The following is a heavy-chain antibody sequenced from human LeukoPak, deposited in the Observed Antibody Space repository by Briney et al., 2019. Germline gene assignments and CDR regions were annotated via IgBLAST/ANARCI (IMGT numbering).Heavy chain of an antibody. Sequence: PSETLSLTCTVSGGSISSSSYYWGWIRQPPGKGLEWIGSIYYSGSTYYNPSLKSRVTISVDTSKNQFSLKLSSVTAADTAVYYCARHLEYSSSSPFGYWGQGTLVTVSS. J-gene: IGHJ4*02. D-gene: IGHD6-6*01. V-gene: IGHV4-39*01. CDR3: ARHLEYSSSSPFGY. CDR1: GGSISSSSYY. CDR2: IYYSGST.